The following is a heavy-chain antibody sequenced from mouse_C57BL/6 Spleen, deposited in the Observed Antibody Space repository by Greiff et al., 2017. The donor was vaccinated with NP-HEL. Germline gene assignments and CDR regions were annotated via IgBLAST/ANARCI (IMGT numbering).Heavy chain of an antibody. Sequence: QVQLQQPGAELVRPGSSVKLSCKASGYTFTSYWMDWVKQRPGQGLEWIGNIYPSDSETHYNQKFKDKATLTVDKSSSTAYMQLSSLTSEDSAVYYCARGGSFYYGSSYWYFDVWGTGTTVTVSS. CDR2: IYPSDSET. V-gene: IGHV1-61*01. J-gene: IGHJ1*03. CDR3: ARGGSFYYGSSYWYFDV. CDR1: GYTFTSYW. D-gene: IGHD1-1*01.